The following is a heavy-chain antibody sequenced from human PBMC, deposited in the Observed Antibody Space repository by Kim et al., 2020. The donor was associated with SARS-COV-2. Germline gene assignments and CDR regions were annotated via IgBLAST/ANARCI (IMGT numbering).Heavy chain of an antibody. CDR1: GYSFTSYW. J-gene: IGHJ4*02. Sequence: GESLKISCKGSGYSFTSYWIGWVRQMPGKGLEWMGIIYPGDSDTRYSPSFQGQVTISADKSISTAYLQWSSLKASDTALYYCARPYCSSTSCRPYFDYWGQGTLVTVSS. CDR3: ARPYCSSTSCRPYFDY. V-gene: IGHV5-51*01. CDR2: IYPGDSDT. D-gene: IGHD2-2*01.